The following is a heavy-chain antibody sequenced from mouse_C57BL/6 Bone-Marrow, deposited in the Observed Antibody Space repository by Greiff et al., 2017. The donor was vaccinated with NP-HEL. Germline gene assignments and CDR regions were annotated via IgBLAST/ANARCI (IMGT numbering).Heavy chain of an antibody. CDR2: IYPRAGST. J-gene: IGHJ2*01. D-gene: IGHD1-1*01. V-gene: IGHV1-78*01. Sequence: QVQLQQSDAELVKPGASVKISCKVSGYTFTDHTLHWMKQRPEQGLEWIGYIYPRAGSTKYNEKFKGKATLTADKSSSTAYMQLNSLTSEDSAVXFCARNGSSLYYFDYWGQGTTLTVSS. CDR3: ARNGSSLYYFDY. CDR1: GYTFTDHT.